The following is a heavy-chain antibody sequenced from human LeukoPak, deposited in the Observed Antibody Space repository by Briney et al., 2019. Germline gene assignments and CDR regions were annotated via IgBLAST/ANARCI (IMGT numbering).Heavy chain of an antibody. Sequence: SQTLSLTCAISGGSVSSNSAWTWIRQSTPRGLEWLGSTYYSSKWYNDYAVSVKSRIIISTDTFKNQFSLQLNSVTPEDTALYYCRRGTLWWPLRWFDPWGQGILVTVSS. CDR1: GGSVSSNSA. CDR3: RRGTLWWPLRWFDP. CDR2: TYYSSKWYN. V-gene: IGHV6-1*01. J-gene: IGHJ5*02. D-gene: IGHD2-21*01.